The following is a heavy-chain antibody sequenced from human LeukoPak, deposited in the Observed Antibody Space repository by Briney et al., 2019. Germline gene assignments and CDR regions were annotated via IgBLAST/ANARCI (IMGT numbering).Heavy chain of an antibody. CDR2: INPNSGGT. D-gene: IGHD3-10*01. CDR3: ARGYGLRGLFDY. CDR1: GYTLTGYY. V-gene: IGHV1-2*06. J-gene: IGHJ4*02. Sequence: GASVKVSCKASGYTLTGYYMHWLRQAPGQGLEWMGRINPNSGGTNYAQKFQGRVTMTRDTSISTAYMELSRLRSDDTAVYYCARGYGLRGLFDYWGQGTLVTVSS.